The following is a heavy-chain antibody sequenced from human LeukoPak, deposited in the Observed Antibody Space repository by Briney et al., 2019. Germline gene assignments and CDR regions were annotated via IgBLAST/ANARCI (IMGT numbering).Heavy chain of an antibody. CDR3: ARGRGITFGGVIVSNWFDP. D-gene: IGHD3-16*02. CDR2: MNPNSGNI. Sequence: ASVKVSCKASGYTFTSYDINWVRQATGQGLEWMGWMNPNSGNIGYAQKFQGRVTMTRNTSISTAYMELSSLRSEDTAVYYCARGRGITFGGVIVSNWFDPWGQGTLVTVSS. V-gene: IGHV1-8*01. J-gene: IGHJ5*02. CDR1: GYTFTSYD.